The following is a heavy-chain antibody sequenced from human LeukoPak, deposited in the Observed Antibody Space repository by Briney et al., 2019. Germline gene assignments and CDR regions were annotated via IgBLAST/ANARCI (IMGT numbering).Heavy chain of an antibody. D-gene: IGHD7-27*01. Sequence: ASVKVSCKTSGYTFNGYYMDWVRQAPGQGLEWMGRINPNTGDADYAQKFQGRVTMTRDTSITTAYMELSRLTSDDTAVYYCARDATGDLVYWGQGTLVTVSS. CDR2: INPNTGDA. CDR3: ARDATGDLVY. V-gene: IGHV1-2*06. CDR1: GYTFNGYY. J-gene: IGHJ4*02.